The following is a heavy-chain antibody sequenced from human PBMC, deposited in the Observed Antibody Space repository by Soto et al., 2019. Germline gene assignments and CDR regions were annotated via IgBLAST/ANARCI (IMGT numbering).Heavy chain of an antibody. D-gene: IGHD2-2*01. CDR1: GYTFTSYG. CDR2: ISAYNGNT. V-gene: IGHV1-18*01. J-gene: IGHJ4*02. Sequence: QVQLVQSGAEVKKPGASVKVSCKASGYTFTSYGISWVRQAPGQGLEWMGWISAYNGNTNYAQKFQGRVTMTTHTSTSTDYMELRSLRSDDTVVYYCARVSEGYCSSTRCYIAYWGQGTLVTVSS. CDR3: ARVSEGYCSSTRCYIAY.